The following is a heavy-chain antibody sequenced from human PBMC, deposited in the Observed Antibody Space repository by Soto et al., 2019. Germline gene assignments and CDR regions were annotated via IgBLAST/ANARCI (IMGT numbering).Heavy chain of an antibody. CDR2: IYYSGST. Sequence: SETLSLTCTVSGGSISSSSYYWGWIRQPPGKGLEWVGSIYYSGSTYYNPSLKSRVTISVDTSKNQFSLKLSSVTAADTAVYYCARTTYYDYVWQNYYYYGMDVWGQGTTVTVSS. CDR3: ARTTYYDYVWQNYYYYGMDV. J-gene: IGHJ6*02. D-gene: IGHD3-16*01. CDR1: GGSISSSSYY. V-gene: IGHV4-39*01.